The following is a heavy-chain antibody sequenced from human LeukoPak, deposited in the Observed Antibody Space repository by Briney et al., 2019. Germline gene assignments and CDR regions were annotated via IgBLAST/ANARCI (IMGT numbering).Heavy chain of an antibody. D-gene: IGHD3-16*01. V-gene: IGHV3-33*01. CDR1: GFTFSSYG. CDR2: IWSDGSNK. J-gene: IGHJ3*02. Sequence: GGSLRLSCAASGFTFSSYGMQWVRQAPGKGLEWVAVIWSDGSNKYYGDSVKGRLTISRDNSKNMLYLEMNSLSVEDTAVYYCARRGGGTHCFDIWGHGTMVTVSS. CDR3: ARRGGGTHCFDI.